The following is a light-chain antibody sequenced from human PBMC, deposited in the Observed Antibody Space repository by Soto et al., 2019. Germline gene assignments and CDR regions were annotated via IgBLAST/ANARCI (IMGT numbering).Light chain of an antibody. Sequence: QSALTQPASVCGSPGQSITISCTGTSSDIGAYNYVCWYQQHPGKVPKLLIYEVTNRPSGVSIRFSGSKSGNTASLTISGLQEDDEADYYCSPYVNGSTVVFGGGTKLTVL. CDR2: EVT. CDR3: SPYVNGSTVV. V-gene: IGLV2-14*03. J-gene: IGLJ2*01. CDR1: SSDIGAYNY.